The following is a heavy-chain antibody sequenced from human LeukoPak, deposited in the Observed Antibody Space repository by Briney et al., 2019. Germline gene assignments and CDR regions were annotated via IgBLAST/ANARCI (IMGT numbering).Heavy chain of an antibody. D-gene: IGHD1-26*01. CDR2: IYYSGST. J-gene: IGHJ6*03. Sequence: SETLSLTCTVSGGSISSSIYYWGWIRQPPGKGLEWIGSIYYSGSTYYNPSLKSRVTISVDTSKNQFSLKLSSVTAADTAVYYCARDPQLRTRSYYYYYMDVWGKGTTVTVSS. V-gene: IGHV4-39*07. CDR1: GGSISSSIYY. CDR3: ARDPQLRTRSYYYYYMDV.